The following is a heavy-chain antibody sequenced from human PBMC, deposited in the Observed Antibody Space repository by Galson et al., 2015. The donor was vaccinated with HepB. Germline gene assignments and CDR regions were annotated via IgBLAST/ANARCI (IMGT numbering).Heavy chain of an antibody. CDR1: GFAFNSYS. Sequence: SLRLSCAASGFAFNSYSMNWVRQAPGKGLEWVSSISSTSSYIYYADSVKGRFTISRDNAKNSLYLQMDSLTVEDTAVYYCVRRSALVSAIMPWLLDYWGQGTLVTVSS. J-gene: IGHJ4*02. D-gene: IGHD2-2*01. CDR2: ISSTSSYI. CDR3: VRRSALVSAIMPWLLDY. V-gene: IGHV3-21*01.